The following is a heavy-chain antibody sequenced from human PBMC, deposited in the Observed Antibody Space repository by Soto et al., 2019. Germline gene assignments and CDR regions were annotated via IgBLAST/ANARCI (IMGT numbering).Heavy chain of an antibody. V-gene: IGHV2-5*02. CDR1: GFSLSTSGEA. CDR3: ALYVSASPAGWFDP. J-gene: IGHJ5*02. Sequence: QITLKESGPALVKPTQTLTLTCTFSGFSLSTSGEAVGWIRQPPGEALEWLALIYWDDDNRYNPTLKTRLTITKDTSKNQVVLTLTNMDPVDTATYDCALYVSASPAGWFDPWGQGILVTVSS. CDR2: IYWDDDN. D-gene: IGHD3-10*01.